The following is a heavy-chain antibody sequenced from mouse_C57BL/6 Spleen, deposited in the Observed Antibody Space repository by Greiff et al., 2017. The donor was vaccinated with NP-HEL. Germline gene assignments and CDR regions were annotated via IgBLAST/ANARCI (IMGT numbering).Heavy chain of an antibody. D-gene: IGHD1-1*01. J-gene: IGHJ4*01. CDR2: IYPGSGST. CDR3: ARRQNYYGSSYGYYAMDY. V-gene: IGHV1-55*01. CDR1: GYTFTSYW. Sequence: VQLQQSGAELVKPGASVKMSCKASGYTFTSYWITWVKQRPGQGLEWIGDIYPGSGSTNYNEKFKSKATLTVDTSSSTAYMQLSSLTSEDSAVYYCARRQNYYGSSYGYYAMDYWGQGTSVTVSS.